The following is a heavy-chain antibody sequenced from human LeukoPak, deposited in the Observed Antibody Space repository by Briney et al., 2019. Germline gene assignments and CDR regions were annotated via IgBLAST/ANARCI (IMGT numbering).Heavy chain of an antibody. CDR3: ARFHQVLRYFDWPKYCFDY. CDR2: IYYSGST. V-gene: IGHV4-30-4*01. J-gene: IGHJ4*02. D-gene: IGHD3-9*01. CDR1: GGSISSGDYY. Sequence: SQTLSHTCTVSGGSISSGDYYWSWIRQPPGKGLEWIGYIYYSGSTYYNPSLKSRVTISVDTSKNQFSLRLSSVTAADTAVYYCARFHQVLRYFDWPKYCFDYWGQGTLVTVSS.